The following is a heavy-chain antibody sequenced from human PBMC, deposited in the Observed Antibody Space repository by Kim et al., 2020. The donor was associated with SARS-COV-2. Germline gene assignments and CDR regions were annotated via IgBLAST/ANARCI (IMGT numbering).Heavy chain of an antibody. CDR2: TI. J-gene: IGHJ4*02. V-gene: IGHV3-48*03. CDR3: ARDNSFGGIDY. D-gene: IGHD3-10*01. Sequence: TISYLDSVKGRFTISRDNARNSLYLQMNRLRAEDTAVYYCARDNSFGGIDYWGQGTLVTVSS.